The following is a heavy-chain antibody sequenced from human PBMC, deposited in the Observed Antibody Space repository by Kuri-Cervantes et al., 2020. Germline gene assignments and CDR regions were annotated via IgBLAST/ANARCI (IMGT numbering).Heavy chain of an antibody. J-gene: IGHJ3*02. Sequence: LSLTCAASGFTFSSSAMHWVRQAPGKGLEWVAVISYDGSKKLYADSVKGRFTISRDNAKNSLYLQMNSLRDEDTAVYYCARDHWRGGAFDIWGQGTMVTVSS. CDR2: ISYDGSKK. V-gene: IGHV3-30*04. CDR3: ARDHWRGGAFDI. D-gene: IGHD3-10*01. CDR1: GFTFSSSA.